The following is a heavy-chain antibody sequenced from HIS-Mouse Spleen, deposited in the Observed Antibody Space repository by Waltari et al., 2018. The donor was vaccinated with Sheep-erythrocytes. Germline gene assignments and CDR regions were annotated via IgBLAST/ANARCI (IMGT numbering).Heavy chain of an antibody. D-gene: IGHD3-10*01. Sequence: QVQLVQSGAEVKKPGASVKVSCKASGYTFTGHYMHWVRQAPGQGLEWMGWINPNSGGTNYAQKCQGRVTMTRDTSISTAYMELSRLRSDDTAVYYCARVGRDEADYWGQGTLVTVSS. CDR1: GYTFTGHY. CDR2: INPNSGGT. V-gene: IGHV1-2*02. CDR3: ARVGRDEADY. J-gene: IGHJ4*02.